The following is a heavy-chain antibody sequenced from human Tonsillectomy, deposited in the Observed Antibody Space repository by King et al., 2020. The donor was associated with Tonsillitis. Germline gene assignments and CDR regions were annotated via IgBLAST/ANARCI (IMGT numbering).Heavy chain of an antibody. CDR1: GFTFRNYA. D-gene: IGHD5-12*01. CDR2: ISGSDNST. Sequence: VQLVESGGGLVQPGGSLRLSCAASGFTFRNYAMNWVRQAPGKGLEWVSIISGSDNSTYYADSVKGRLTISRDISKNTLYLQMNSLRAEDTAVYYCAREGNILAAYYYYGMDVWGQGTTVTVSS. CDR3: AREGNILAAYYYYGMDV. V-gene: IGHV3-23*04. J-gene: IGHJ6*02.